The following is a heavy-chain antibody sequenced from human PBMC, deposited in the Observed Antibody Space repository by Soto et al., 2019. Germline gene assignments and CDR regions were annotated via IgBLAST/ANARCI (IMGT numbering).Heavy chain of an antibody. CDR2: MNPNSGNT. CDR1: GYTFTSYD. V-gene: IGHV1-8*01. D-gene: IGHD5-18*01. CDR3: ARGLSYVDTAMDYY. Sequence: QVQLVQSGAEVKKPGASVKVSCKASGYTFTSYDINWVRQATGQGLEWMGWMNPNSGNTGYAQKFQGRVTMTRNTSISTAYMELSNLRSEETAVYYCARGLSYVDTAMDYYWGQGTLVTVSS. J-gene: IGHJ4*02.